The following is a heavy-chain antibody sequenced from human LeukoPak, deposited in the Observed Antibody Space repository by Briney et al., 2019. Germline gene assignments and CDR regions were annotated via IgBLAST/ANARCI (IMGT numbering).Heavy chain of an antibody. D-gene: IGHD2-2*01. CDR3: AKEYCSRTSCCTPLFDY. J-gene: IGHJ4*02. CDR2: ISGSGGTT. Sequence: GGSLRLSCAASRFTFGSYAMNWVRQAPGKGLEWVSAISGSGGTTYYADSVKGRFTISRDNSKNTLYLQMNSLRAEDTAVYYCAKEYCSRTSCCTPLFDYWGQGTLVTVSS. V-gene: IGHV3-23*01. CDR1: RFTFGSYA.